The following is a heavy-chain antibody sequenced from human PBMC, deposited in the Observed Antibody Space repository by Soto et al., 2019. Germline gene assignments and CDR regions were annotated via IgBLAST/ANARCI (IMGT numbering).Heavy chain of an antibody. Sequence: TLSLTCAVSGGSISSGGYSCSWIRQPPGKGLEWIGYIYHSGSTYYNPSLKSRVTISVDRSKNQFSLKLSSVTAADTAVYYCARGGNWFDPWGQGTLVTVSS. J-gene: IGHJ5*02. D-gene: IGHD3-10*01. V-gene: IGHV4-30-2*01. CDR1: GGSISSGGYS. CDR3: ARGGNWFDP. CDR2: IYHSGST.